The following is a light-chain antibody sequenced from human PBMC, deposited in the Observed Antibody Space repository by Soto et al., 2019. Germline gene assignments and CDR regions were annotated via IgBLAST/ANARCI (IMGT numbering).Light chain of an antibody. CDR2: EVI. CDR3: SSTVGGTSFNI. J-gene: IGLJ2*01. CDR1: NSDAGGTTY. Sequence: QSALTQPASASGSPGQSVTISCTGTNSDAGGTTYVSWYQQHPGKAPKLVIYEVIKRPSGVADRFSGSRSGNTASLTVSGLQAEDEADYYCSSTVGGTSFNIFGGGTKVTVL. V-gene: IGLV2-8*01.